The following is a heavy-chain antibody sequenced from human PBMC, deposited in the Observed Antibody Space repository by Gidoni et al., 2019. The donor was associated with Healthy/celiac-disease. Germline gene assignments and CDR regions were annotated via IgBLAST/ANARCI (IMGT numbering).Heavy chain of an antibody. D-gene: IGHD1-1*01. CDR3: TREGGGTWYFDL. CDR1: GFTFGDYA. Sequence: EVQLVESGGGLVQPGRSLRLSCTASGFTFGDYAMSWVRQAPGKGLEWVGFIRSKAYGGTTEYAASVKGRFTISRDDSKSIAYLQMNSLKTEDTAVYYCTREGGGTWYFDLWGRGTLVTVSS. J-gene: IGHJ2*01. CDR2: IRSKAYGGTT. V-gene: IGHV3-49*04.